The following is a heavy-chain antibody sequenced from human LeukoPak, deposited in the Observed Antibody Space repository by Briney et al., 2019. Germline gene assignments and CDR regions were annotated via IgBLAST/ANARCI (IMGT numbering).Heavy chain of an antibody. J-gene: IGHJ4*02. CDR1: GGSISGYY. V-gene: IGHV4-59*08. CDR3: ARHTAGRAYGDFDS. Sequence: PSETLSLTCTVSGGSISGYYWSWIRQPPGKGLEWIAYILYGGATVYNPSLNSRGTISVDTSKNQLSLRLNSVTAADTAIYCCARHTAGRAYGDFDSWGQGTLVTVSS. CDR2: ILYGGAT. D-gene: IGHD4-17*01.